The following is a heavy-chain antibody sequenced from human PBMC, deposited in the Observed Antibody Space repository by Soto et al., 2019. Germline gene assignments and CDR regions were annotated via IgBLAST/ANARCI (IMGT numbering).Heavy chain of an antibody. Sequence: QVQLVQSGAEVKKPGASVKVSCKASGYTFTNYDINWVRQATGQGVEWMGWMNPNSGIKGYALKFQGRVTMARNKSISTAYMGLSSLRSADTAVYYCARTYYDFLSANEGGLYYHYYMDIWGKGTTVIVSS. CDR2: MNPNSGIK. V-gene: IGHV1-8*01. CDR1: GYTFTNYD. CDR3: ARTYYDFLSANEGGLYYHYYMDI. J-gene: IGHJ6*03. D-gene: IGHD3-3*01.